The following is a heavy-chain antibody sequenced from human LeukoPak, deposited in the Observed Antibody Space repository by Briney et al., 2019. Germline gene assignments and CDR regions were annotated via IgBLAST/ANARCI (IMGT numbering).Heavy chain of an antibody. CDR3: ARQAGDSSGHYEFDY. Sequence: SETLSLTCTVSGGSISSYYWSWIRQPPGKGLEWIGYIYYSGSTNYNPSLKSRVTISVDTSKNQFSLKLSSVTAADTAVYYCARQAGDSSGHYEFDYWGQGTLVTVSS. D-gene: IGHD3-22*01. J-gene: IGHJ4*02. V-gene: IGHV4-59*08. CDR2: IYYSGST. CDR1: GGSISSYY.